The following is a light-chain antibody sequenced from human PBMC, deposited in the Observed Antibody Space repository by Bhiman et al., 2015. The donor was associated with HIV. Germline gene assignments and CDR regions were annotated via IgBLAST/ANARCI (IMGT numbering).Light chain of an antibody. J-gene: IGLJ1*01. CDR3: SSYTSSSTFV. CDR1: SSDVGGYNF. CDR2: DVS. V-gene: IGLV2-14*03. Sequence: QSALTQPASVSGSPGQSITISCTGTSSDVGGYNFVSWYQQHSGKAPKLMIYDVSKRPSGISNRFSGSKSARTASLTISGLQTEDEADYYCSSYTSSSTFVFGTGTKVTV.